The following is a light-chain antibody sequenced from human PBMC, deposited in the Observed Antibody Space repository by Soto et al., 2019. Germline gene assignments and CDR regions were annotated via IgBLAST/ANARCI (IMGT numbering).Light chain of an antibody. CDR2: GAS. V-gene: IGKV3-15*01. J-gene: IGKJ1*01. Sequence: EIVMTQSPATLSVSPGERATLSCRASQSVSNNLAWYQQKPGQTPRLLIYGASTKATGIPGRFSGSGSGTEFTLTVSSLQSEDFSVYYCQQYNTWPRTFGQGTKVEIK. CDR1: QSVSNN. CDR3: QQYNTWPRT.